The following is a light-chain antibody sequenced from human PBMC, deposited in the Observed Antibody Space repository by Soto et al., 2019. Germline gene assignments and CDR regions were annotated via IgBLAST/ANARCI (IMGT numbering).Light chain of an antibody. CDR3: QSYDSSLSAL. Sequence: QSVLTQPHSVSGAPGQRVTISCTWSSSNIGAGYDVHWYQQLPGTAPKLLIYGNSNRPSGVPDRFSGSKSGTSASLAITGLQAEDEADYYCQSYDSSLSALVGGGTKLTVL. V-gene: IGLV1-40*01. J-gene: IGLJ2*01. CDR1: SSNIGAGYD. CDR2: GNS.